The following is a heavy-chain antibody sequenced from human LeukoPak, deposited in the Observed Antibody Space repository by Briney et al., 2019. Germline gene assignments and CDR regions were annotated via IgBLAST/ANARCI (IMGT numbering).Heavy chain of an antibody. CDR3: ARDLAVAGTTRVY. Sequence: ASVKVSCKASGYTFTSYTINWVCQAPGQGLEWMGWINTNTGNPTYAQGFTGRFVFSLDTSVSTAYLQISSLKAEDTAVYYCARDLAVAGTTRVYWGQGTLVTVSS. J-gene: IGHJ4*02. V-gene: IGHV7-4-1*02. CDR2: INTNTGNP. CDR1: GYTFTSYT. D-gene: IGHD6-19*01.